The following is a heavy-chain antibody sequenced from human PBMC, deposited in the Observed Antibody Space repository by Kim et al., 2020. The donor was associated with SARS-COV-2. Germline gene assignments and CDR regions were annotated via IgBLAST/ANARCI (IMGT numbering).Heavy chain of an antibody. D-gene: IGHD6-13*01. CDR1: GFTFSSYS. J-gene: IGHJ4*02. CDR3: ARELGGSSWGDFRY. Sequence: GGSLRLSCAASGFTFSSYSMNWVRQSPGKGLEWVSSISSSSSYIYYADSVKGRFTISRDNAKNSLYLQMNSLRAEDTAVYYCARELGGSSWGDFRYWGQGTLVTVSS. CDR2: ISSSSSYI. V-gene: IGHV3-21*01.